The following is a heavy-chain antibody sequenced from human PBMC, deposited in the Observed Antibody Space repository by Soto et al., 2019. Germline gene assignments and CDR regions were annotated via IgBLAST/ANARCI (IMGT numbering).Heavy chain of an antibody. CDR1: GGTFSSYT. Sequence: GASVKVSCKASGGTFSSYTISWVRQAPGQGLEWMGRIIPILGIANYAQKFQGRVTITADKSTSTAYMELSSLRSEDTAVNYYARERLYYYGSGSLNWFDPWGQGTLVTVPS. J-gene: IGHJ5*02. CDR3: ARERLYYYGSGSLNWFDP. D-gene: IGHD3-10*01. V-gene: IGHV1-69*04. CDR2: IIPILGIA.